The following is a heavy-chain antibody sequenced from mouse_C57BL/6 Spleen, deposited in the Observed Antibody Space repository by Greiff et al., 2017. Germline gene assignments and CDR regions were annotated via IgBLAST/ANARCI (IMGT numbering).Heavy chain of an antibody. D-gene: IGHD2-4*01. CDR1: GYSITSGYY. J-gene: IGHJ3*01. Sequence: EVQVVESGPGLVKPSQSLSFTCSVTGYSITSGYYWNWNRQFPGNKLGWMGYISYDGSNNYNPSLKNRISITRDTSKNQFFLKLNSVTTEDTATYYCARDWDYAFAYWGQGTLVTVSA. CDR2: ISYDGSN. V-gene: IGHV3-6*01. CDR3: ARDWDYAFAY.